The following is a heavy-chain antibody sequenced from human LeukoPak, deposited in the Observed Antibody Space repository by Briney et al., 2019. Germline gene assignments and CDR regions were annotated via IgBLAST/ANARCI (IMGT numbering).Heavy chain of an antibody. D-gene: IGHD3-3*01. CDR1: GYSFTDSY. J-gene: IGHJ4*02. CDR3: AREGDYDLVPDY. V-gene: IGHV1-2*02. Sequence: ASVKVSCKASGYSFTDSYIHWMRQAPGQGLEWLGWIIPNSGVTNYAPKFQGRVTMTRDTSITTAYMELSQLRSDDTAVYYCAREGDYDLVPDYWGQGTLVTVSS. CDR2: IIPNSGVT.